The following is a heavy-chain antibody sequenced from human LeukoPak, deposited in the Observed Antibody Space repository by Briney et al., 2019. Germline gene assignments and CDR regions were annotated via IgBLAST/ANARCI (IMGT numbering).Heavy chain of an antibody. CDR2: INPNSGGT. CDR3: ARVVKYSSGPLTDLLPYYFDS. CDR1: GYTFTGYY. Sequence: ASVKVSCKASGYTFTGYYMHWVRQAPGQGLEWMGWINPNSGGTNCAQKFQGRVTMTRDTSISTAYMELSSLRSEDMAVYYCARVVKYSSGPLTDLLPYYFDSWGQGTLVTVSS. D-gene: IGHD6-19*01. V-gene: IGHV1-2*02. J-gene: IGHJ4*02.